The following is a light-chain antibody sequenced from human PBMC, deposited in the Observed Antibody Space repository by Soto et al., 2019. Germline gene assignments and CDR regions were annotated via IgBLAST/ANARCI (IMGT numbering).Light chain of an antibody. Sequence: DIQMTQSPSSVSASVGDRVTITCRTSQGMCSCLIGYRQKPGEVPKLLIQSASSLQSVDPSKFSRSGFGTDFTLTITRLQPEDFGSYYWQAANIFPLAFGQGTKGEIK. J-gene: IGKJ1*01. CDR3: QAANIFPLA. CDR1: QGMCSC. V-gene: IGKV1-12*01. CDR2: SAS.